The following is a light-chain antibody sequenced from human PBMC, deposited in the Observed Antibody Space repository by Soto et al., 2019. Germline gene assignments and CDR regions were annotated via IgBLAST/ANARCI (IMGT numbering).Light chain of an antibody. Sequence: DIQKTQSPSSLSSSVGDIVTITCRASQSISSYLNWYQQKPGKAPKLLIYAASSLQSGVPSRFSGSGSGTDFTLTISSLQPEDFATYYCQQSYSTHITFGQGTRLEI. J-gene: IGKJ5*01. CDR2: AAS. CDR3: QQSYSTHIT. CDR1: QSISSY. V-gene: IGKV1-39*01.